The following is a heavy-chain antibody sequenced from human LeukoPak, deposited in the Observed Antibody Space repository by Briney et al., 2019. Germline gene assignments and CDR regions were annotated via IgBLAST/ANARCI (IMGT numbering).Heavy chain of an antibody. J-gene: IGHJ6*03. CDR2: MNPISGNT. CDR3: ARAVAGTLYYYYYYYMDV. D-gene: IGHD6-19*01. Sequence: GASVKVSCKASGYTSTDYYIHWVRQAPGQGLEWMGWMNPISGNTGYAQKFQGRVTITRSTSISTAYMELSSLRSEDTAVYYCARAVAGTLYYYYYYYMDVWGKGTTVTVSS. CDR1: GYTSTDYY. V-gene: IGHV1-8*03.